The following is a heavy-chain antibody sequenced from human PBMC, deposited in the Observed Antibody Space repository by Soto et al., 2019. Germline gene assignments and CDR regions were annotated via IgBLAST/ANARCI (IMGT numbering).Heavy chain of an antibody. CDR2: IIPIFGTA. V-gene: IGHV1-69*01. CDR3: ARAGYSSSWSPGDYYYGMDV. D-gene: IGHD6-13*01. Sequence: QVQLVQSGAEVKKPGSSEKVSCKASGGTFSSYAISWVRQAPGQGLEWMGGIIPIFGTANYAQKFQGRVTITADESTSTAYMELSSLRSEDTAVYYCARAGYSSSWSPGDYYYGMDVWGQGTTVTVSS. CDR1: GGTFSSYA. J-gene: IGHJ6*02.